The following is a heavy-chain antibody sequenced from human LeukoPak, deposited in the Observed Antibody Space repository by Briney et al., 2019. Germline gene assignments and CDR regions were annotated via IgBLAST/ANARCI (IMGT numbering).Heavy chain of an antibody. V-gene: IGHV1-8*01. Sequence: ASVKVSCKASGYTFTSYDVNWVRQATGQGLEWMGWMNPISGDTGYALKFQGRVTMSRNTSISTAYMELGSLRSEDTAVYYCARVPRRGERFDPWGQGTLVTVSS. CDR2: MNPISGDT. D-gene: IGHD3-10*01. J-gene: IGHJ5*02. CDR3: ARVPRRGERFDP. CDR1: GYTFTSYD.